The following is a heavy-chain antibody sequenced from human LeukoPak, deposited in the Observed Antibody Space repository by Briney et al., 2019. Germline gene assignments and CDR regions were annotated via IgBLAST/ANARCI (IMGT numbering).Heavy chain of an antibody. D-gene: IGHD3-10*02. CDR3: ARGAMLRLCYYYYYYMDV. CDR1: GGSFSGYY. J-gene: IGHJ6*03. Sequence: SETLSLTCAVYGGSFSGYYWSWIRQPPGKGLEWIGEINHSGSTNYNPSLKSRVTISVDTSKNQFSLKLSSVTAADTAVYYCARGAMLRLCYYYYYYMDVWGKGTTVTVSS. CDR2: INHSGST. V-gene: IGHV4-34*01.